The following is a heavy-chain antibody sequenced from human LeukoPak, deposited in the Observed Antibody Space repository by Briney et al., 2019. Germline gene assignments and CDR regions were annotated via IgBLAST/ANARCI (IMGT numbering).Heavy chain of an antibody. J-gene: IGHJ4*02. Sequence: PGGSLRLSCAASGFTFSSYWMSWVRQAPGKGLEWVSVIYSGGSTYYADSVKGRFTISRDNSKNTLYLQMNSLRAEDTAVYYCARWAVADPGDYWGQGTLVTVSS. CDR1: GFTFSSYW. D-gene: IGHD6-19*01. CDR2: IYSGGST. V-gene: IGHV3-66*01. CDR3: ARWAVADPGDY.